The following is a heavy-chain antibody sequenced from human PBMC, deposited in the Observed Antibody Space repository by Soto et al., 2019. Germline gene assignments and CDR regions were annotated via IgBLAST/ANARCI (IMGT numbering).Heavy chain of an antibody. CDR2: IKQDGSEK. D-gene: IGHD1-20*01. Sequence: GGSLRLSCAASGFTFSSYWMSWVRQAPGKGLEWVANIKQDGSEKYYVDSVKGRFTISRDNAKNSLYLQMNSLRAEDTAVYYCARITGTTGSGWFDPWGQGTLVTVSS. V-gene: IGHV3-7*01. CDR3: ARITGTTGSGWFDP. J-gene: IGHJ5*02. CDR1: GFTFSSYW.